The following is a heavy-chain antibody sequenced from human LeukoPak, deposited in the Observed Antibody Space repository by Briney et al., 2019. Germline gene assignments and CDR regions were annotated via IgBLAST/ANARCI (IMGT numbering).Heavy chain of an antibody. CDR1: GGSFSGYY. Sequence: SETLSLTCAVYGGSFSGYYWSWIRQPPGKGLEWIGEINHSGSTTYNPSLKSRVTISVETAKNQFSLKLSSVAAADTAVYYCARGPSIMITFGGVIVMSGAAFDIWGQGTMVTVSS. CDR2: INHSGST. V-gene: IGHV4-34*01. CDR3: ARGPSIMITFGGVIVMSGAAFDI. J-gene: IGHJ3*02. D-gene: IGHD3-16*02.